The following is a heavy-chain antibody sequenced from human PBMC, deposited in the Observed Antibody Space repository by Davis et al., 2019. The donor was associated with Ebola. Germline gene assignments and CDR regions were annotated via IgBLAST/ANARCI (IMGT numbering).Heavy chain of an antibody. D-gene: IGHD3-22*01. Sequence: ASVKVSCKASGYTFTSYYMHWVRQAPGQGLEWMGIINPSGGSTSYAQKFQGRVTMTRDTSTSTVYMELSSLRSEDTAVYYCAGEGVGSYYDSSGYYYNYYYGMDVWGQGTTVTVSS. CDR3: AGEGVGSYYDSSGYYYNYYYGMDV. J-gene: IGHJ6*02. CDR2: INPSGGST. V-gene: IGHV1-46*03. CDR1: GYTFTSYY.